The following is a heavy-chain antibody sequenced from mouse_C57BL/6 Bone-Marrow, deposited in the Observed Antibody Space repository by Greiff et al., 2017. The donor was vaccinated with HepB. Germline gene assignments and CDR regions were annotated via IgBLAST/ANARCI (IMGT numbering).Heavy chain of an antibody. CDR3: AREGYYDYQYFDV. D-gene: IGHD2-4*01. J-gene: IGHJ1*03. V-gene: IGHV5-17*01. CDR2: ISSGSSTI. Sequence: EVQRVESGGGLVKPGGSLKLSCAASGFTFSDYGMHWVRQAPEKGLEWVAYISSGSSTIYYADTVKGRSTISRDNAKNTLFLQMTSLRSEDTAMYYCAREGYYDYQYFDVWGTGTTVTVSS. CDR1: GFTFSDYG.